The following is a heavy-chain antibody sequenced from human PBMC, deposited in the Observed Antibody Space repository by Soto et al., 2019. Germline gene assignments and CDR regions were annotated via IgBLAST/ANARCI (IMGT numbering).Heavy chain of an antibody. CDR3: ARDNGNYEIDP. CDR2: IYYSGST. Sequence: SETLSLTCTVSGGSISSGDYYWSWIRQPPGKGLEWIGYIYYSGSTYYNPSLKSRVTISVDTSKNQFSLKLSSVTAADTAVYYCARDNGNYEIDPWGQGTLVTVSS. CDR1: GGSISSGDYY. D-gene: IGHD4-17*01. V-gene: IGHV4-30-4*01. J-gene: IGHJ5*02.